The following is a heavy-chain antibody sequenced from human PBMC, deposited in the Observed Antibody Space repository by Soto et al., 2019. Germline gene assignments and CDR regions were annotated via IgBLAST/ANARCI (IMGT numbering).Heavy chain of an antibody. CDR2: IYYSGST. J-gene: IGHJ4*02. V-gene: IGHV4-39*01. Sequence: PPETLSLTCTVSGGPISSRSNYWGWIRQPPGKGLEWIGNIYYSGSTYYHPSLKSRVTISADTSKNQLSLKVTSVTAADTAVYYCARLRPGNPYFDYWGPGTLVTVSS. CDR3: ARLRPGNPYFDY. D-gene: IGHD4-4*01. CDR1: GGPISSRSNY.